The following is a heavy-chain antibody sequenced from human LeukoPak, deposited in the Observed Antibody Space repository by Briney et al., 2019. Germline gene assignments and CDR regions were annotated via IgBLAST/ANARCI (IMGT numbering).Heavy chain of an antibody. CDR1: GYTFTSYY. CDR2: INPSGGST. V-gene: IGHV1-46*01. J-gene: IGHJ4*02. CDR3: ARAAQDHSSSWYEGYFDY. D-gene: IGHD6-13*01. Sequence: ASVKVSCKASGYTFTSYYMHLVRQAPGQGLEWMGIINPSGGSTSYAQKFQGRVTMTRDTSTSTVYMELSSLRSEDTAVYYCARAAQDHSSSWYEGYFDYWGQGTLVTVSS.